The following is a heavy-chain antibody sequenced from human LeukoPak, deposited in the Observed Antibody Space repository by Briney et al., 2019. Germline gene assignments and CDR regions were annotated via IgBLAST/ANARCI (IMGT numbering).Heavy chain of an antibody. CDR3: ASASPYYYYGMDV. CDR1: GFTVSSNY. Sequence: PAGSLRLSCAASGFTVSSNYMSWVRQAPGKGLEWVSVIYSGGSTYYADSVKGRFTISRDNSKNTLYLQMNSLRAEDTAVYYCASASPYYYYGMDVWGQGTTVTVSS. CDR2: IYSGGST. V-gene: IGHV3-53*01. J-gene: IGHJ6*02. D-gene: IGHD6-6*01.